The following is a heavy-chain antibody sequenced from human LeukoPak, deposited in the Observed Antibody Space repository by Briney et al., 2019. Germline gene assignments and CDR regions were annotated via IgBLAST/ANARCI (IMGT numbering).Heavy chain of an antibody. CDR2: ISSGSRYI. V-gene: IGHV3-21*01. CDR1: GLTFSSYT. J-gene: IGHJ4*02. CDR3: AKTTSSGWN. Sequence: GGSLRLSCAASGLTFSSYTKNWVRQAPGKGLEWVSSISSGSRYIYYADSVKGRFTISRDNAKNSLYLRMNSLRAEDTAVYYCAKTTSSGWNWGQGTLVTVSS. D-gene: IGHD6-19*01.